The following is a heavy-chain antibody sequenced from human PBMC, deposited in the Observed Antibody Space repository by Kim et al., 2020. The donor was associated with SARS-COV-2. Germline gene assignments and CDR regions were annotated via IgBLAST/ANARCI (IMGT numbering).Heavy chain of an antibody. CDR3: ARAMRADSSGYNSMY. D-gene: IGHD3-22*01. J-gene: IGHJ4*02. V-gene: IGHV3-21*01. Sequence: DEVNGRFPIPRKNAKNALYLQMNSLRAEDTAVYYCARAMRADSSGYNSMYWGQGTLVTVSS.